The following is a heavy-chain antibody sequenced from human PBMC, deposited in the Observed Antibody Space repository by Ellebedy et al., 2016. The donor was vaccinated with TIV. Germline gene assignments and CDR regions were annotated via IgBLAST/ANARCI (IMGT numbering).Heavy chain of an antibody. D-gene: IGHD2-21*02. J-gene: IGHJ4*02. CDR3: ARALGGGDCY. CDR1: GFTFSSYW. Sequence: GESLKISCAASGFTFSSYWMHWVRQAPGKGLEWVANIKQDGSDKYYVDSVKGRFTISRDNVKNSLYLQMNSLRAEDTAVYYCARALGGGDCYWGQGTLVTVSS. V-gene: IGHV3-7*01. CDR2: IKQDGSDK.